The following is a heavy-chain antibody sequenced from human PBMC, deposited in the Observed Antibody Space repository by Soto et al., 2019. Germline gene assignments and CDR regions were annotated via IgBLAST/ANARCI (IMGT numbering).Heavy chain of an antibody. CDR3: AKTAI. CDR2: ISGSSGGST. Sequence: PVGSLRLSCAASGFTFSNYAMSWVRQAPGKGLEWVSGISGSSGGSTYYADSVKGRFTISRDNSKNTLYLQMNSLRAEDTAVYYCAKTAILSQGTMVTVSS. V-gene: IGHV3-23*01. CDR1: GFTFSNYA. J-gene: IGHJ3*02.